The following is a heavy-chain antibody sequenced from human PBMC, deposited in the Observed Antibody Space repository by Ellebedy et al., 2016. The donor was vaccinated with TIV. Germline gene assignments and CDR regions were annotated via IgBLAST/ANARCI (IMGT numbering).Heavy chain of an antibody. Sequence: GESLKISXAASGLTSNTNAMGWVRQAPGKGLEWVANIRGDESQIYYVGSVRGRFTISRDNAKNSVYLQMNSLRVEDTAVYYCVGSSGWIYRHWGQGTLITVSS. D-gene: IGHD6-19*01. J-gene: IGHJ4*02. CDR3: VGSSGWIYRH. CDR2: IRGDESQI. V-gene: IGHV3-7*01. CDR1: GLTSNTNA.